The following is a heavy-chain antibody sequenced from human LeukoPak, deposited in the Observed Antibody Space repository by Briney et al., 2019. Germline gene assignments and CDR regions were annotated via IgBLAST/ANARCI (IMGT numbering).Heavy chain of an antibody. CDR3: AKGANDYGDYHFDY. D-gene: IGHD4-17*01. CDR2: ISGSGGST. V-gene: IGHV3-23*01. CDR1: GFTFISYA. J-gene: IGHJ4*02. Sequence: GGSLRLSCAASGFTFISYAMSWARQAPGKGLEWVSAISGSGGSTYYADSVKGRFTISRDNSKNTLYLQMNSLRAEDTAVYYCAKGANDYGDYHFDYWGQGTLVTVSS.